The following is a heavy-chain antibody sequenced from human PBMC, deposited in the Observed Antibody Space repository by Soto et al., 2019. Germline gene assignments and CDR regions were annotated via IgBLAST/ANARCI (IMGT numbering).Heavy chain of an antibody. CDR1: GCSIRSYY. Sequence: PSETLTLTCPVSGCSIRSYYWSWIRQPPGKGLEWIGYIYYSGSTNYNPSLKSRVTISVDTSKNQFSLKLSSVTAADTAVYYCARMVSIAAAGTRWFDPWGQGTRVTVSS. CDR3: ARMVSIAAAGTRWFDP. CDR2: IYYSGST. J-gene: IGHJ5*02. D-gene: IGHD6-13*01. V-gene: IGHV4-59*01.